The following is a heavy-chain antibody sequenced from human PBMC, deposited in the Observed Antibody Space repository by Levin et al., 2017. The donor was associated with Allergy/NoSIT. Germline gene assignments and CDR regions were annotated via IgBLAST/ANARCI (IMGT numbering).Heavy chain of an antibody. Sequence: GGSLRLSCAASGFTFSSYAMSWVRQAPGKGLEWVSAISGSGGSTYYADSVKGRFTISRDNSKNTLYLQMNSLRAEDTAVYYCAKYSGPYDILTGYYSRNWFDPWGQGTLVTVSS. CDR1: GFTFSSYA. CDR3: AKYSGPYDILTGYYSRNWFDP. J-gene: IGHJ5*02. V-gene: IGHV3-23*01. CDR2: ISGSGGST. D-gene: IGHD3-9*01.